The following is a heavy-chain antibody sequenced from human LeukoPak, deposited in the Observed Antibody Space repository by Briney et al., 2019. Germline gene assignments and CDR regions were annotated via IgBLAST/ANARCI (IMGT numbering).Heavy chain of an antibody. CDR3: ARFYGGNPFDY. J-gene: IGHJ4*02. V-gene: IGHV4-59*01. D-gene: IGHD4-23*01. CDR1: GGSIYSYY. CDR2: IYYSGST. Sequence: SETLSLTCTVSGGSIYSYYWSWIRQPPGKGLEWIGYIYYSGSTNYNPSLKSRVTISVDTSKNQFSLKLSSVTAADTAVYYCARFYGGNPFDYWGQGTLVTVSS.